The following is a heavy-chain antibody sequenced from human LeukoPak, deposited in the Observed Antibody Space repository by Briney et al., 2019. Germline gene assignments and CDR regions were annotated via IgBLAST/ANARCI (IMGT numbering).Heavy chain of an antibody. CDR3: ARLASGWPFDY. J-gene: IGHJ4*02. CDR2: IYYTGST. Sequence: SETLSLTCTVSGGSISSTTYYWGWIRPPPGLELEWVGTIYYTGSTYYNPSLKSRLSMSVDTSKNQFSLKLSSVTAADTAVYYCARLASGWPFDYWGQGTLVTVSS. V-gene: IGHV4-39*01. D-gene: IGHD6-19*01. CDR1: GGSISSTTYY.